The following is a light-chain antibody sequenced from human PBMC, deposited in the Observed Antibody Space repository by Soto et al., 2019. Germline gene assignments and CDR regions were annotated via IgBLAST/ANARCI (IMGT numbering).Light chain of an antibody. CDR2: KVN. CDR3: MSFVESTSTHWV. Sequence: QSALTQPASVSGSPGQSTTISCTGTSSDVGHPYNYVSWYQQYPGKAPKLLIFKVNNRPSGISGRFSGSKSGNTASLTMSGLQAEDEGDYYCMSFVESTSTHWVLGGGTKLTVL. CDR1: SSDVGHPYNY. J-gene: IGLJ3*02. V-gene: IGLV2-14*01.